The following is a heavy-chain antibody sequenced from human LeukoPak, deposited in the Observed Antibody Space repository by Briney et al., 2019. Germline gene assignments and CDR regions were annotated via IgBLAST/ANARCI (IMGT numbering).Heavy chain of an antibody. CDR2: TYYRSKWYN. D-gene: IGHD5-24*01. Sequence: SQTLSLTCVISGDSVASNSTACNWIRQSPSRGLEWLGRTYYRSKWYNDYALSMKSRITINPDTSKDQFSLQLNSVTPEDTAVYYCARGGQGDGYSADEAFDFWGQGTMVTVS. J-gene: IGHJ3*01. V-gene: IGHV6-1*01. CDR3: ARGGQGDGYSADEAFDF. CDR1: GDSVASNSTA.